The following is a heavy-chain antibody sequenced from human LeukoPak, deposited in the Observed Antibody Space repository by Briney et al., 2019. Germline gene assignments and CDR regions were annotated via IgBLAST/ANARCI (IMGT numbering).Heavy chain of an antibody. CDR1: GFTFSSYA. CDR3: AREWEGLNAFDI. D-gene: IGHD1-26*01. J-gene: IGHJ3*02. V-gene: IGHV3-30-3*01. Sequence: GRSLRLSCAASGFTFSSYAMHWVRQAPGKGLEWVAVMSYDGSNKYYADSVKGRFTISRDNSKNTLYLQMNSLRAEDTAVYYCAREWEGLNAFDIWGQGTTVTVSS. CDR2: MSYDGSNK.